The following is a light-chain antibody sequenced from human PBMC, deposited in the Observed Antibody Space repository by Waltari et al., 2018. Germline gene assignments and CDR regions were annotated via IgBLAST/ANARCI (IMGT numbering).Light chain of an antibody. V-gene: IGKV3-11*01. Sequence: DIVLTQSPAILSLSPGXRXXLXCRAIHNRTTSLACYQQKPSQAPILLIYYTSNRATGIPARFSGSGFGTDFTLAISSLEPEDFAVYYCQQRRDWPLTFGGGTKVEIK. CDR3: QQRRDWPLT. CDR1: HNRTTS. CDR2: YTS. J-gene: IGKJ4*01.